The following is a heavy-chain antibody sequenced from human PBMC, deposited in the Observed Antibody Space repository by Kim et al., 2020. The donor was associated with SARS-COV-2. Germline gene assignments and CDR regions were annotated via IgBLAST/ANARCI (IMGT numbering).Heavy chain of an antibody. CDR3: ARVKWWQWPYYFDY. J-gene: IGHJ4*02. CDR1: GYTFTSYA. V-gene: IGHV1-3*01. D-gene: IGHD2-15*01. CDR2: INAGNGNT. Sequence: ASVKVSCKASGYTFTSYAMHWVRQAPGQRLEWMGWINAGNGNTKYSQKFQGRVTITRDTSASTAYMELSSLRSEDTAVYYCARVKWWQWPYYFDYWGQGTLVTVSS.